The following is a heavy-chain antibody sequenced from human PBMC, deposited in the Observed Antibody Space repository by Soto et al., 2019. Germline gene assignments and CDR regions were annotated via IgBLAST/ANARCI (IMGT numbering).Heavy chain of an antibody. CDR2: FDPEDGET. J-gene: IGHJ4*02. Sequence: QVQLVQSGAEVKKPGASVKVSCKVSGYTLTELSMHWVRQAPGKGLEWMGGFDPEDGETIYAQKFQGRVTMTEDTSTYTAYMELSSLRSEDTAVYYCATIPLGPMVRGVTFDYWGQGTLVTVSS. V-gene: IGHV1-24*01. CDR3: ATIPLGPMVRGVTFDY. CDR1: GYTLTELS. D-gene: IGHD3-10*01.